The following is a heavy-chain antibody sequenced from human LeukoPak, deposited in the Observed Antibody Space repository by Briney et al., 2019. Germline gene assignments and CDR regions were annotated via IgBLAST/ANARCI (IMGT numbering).Heavy chain of an antibody. Sequence: SVKVSCKASGGTFSSYAISWVRQAPGQGLEWMGGIIPIFGTANYAQKFHGRVTITADGSTSTAHMELSSLRSEDTAVYYCARPGGYCSSTSCRFKYYFDYWGQGTLVTVSS. J-gene: IGHJ4*02. D-gene: IGHD2-2*01. CDR2: IIPIFGTA. V-gene: IGHV1-69*01. CDR3: ARPGGYCSSTSCRFKYYFDY. CDR1: GGTFSSYA.